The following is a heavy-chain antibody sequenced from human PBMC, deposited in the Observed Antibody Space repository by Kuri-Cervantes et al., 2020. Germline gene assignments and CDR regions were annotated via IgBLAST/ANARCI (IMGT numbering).Heavy chain of an antibody. CDR1: GYSFTGHY. CDR2: VDPNSGGT. CDR3: ARDSARDSNNPLDF. J-gene: IGHJ4*02. D-gene: IGHD1-14*01. V-gene: IGHV1-2*04. Sequence: ASVKVSCRASGYSFTGHYMHWVRQAPGHGLEWMGWVDPNSGGTNYAQKFQGWVTMTRDPSINTAYMELSRLRSDDTAVYYCARDSARDSNNPLDFWGQGTLVTVSS.